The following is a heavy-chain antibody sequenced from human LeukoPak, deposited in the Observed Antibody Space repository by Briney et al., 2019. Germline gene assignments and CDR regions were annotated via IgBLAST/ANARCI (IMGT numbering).Heavy chain of an antibody. D-gene: IGHD4-17*01. CDR3: ATPLNVGAAVYGDYATQADY. CDR1: GYTFTGYY. J-gene: IGHJ4*02. V-gene: IGHV1-2*06. Sequence: GASVKVSCKASGYTFTGYYMHWVRQAPGQGLEWMGRINPNSGGTNYAQKFQGRVTMTRDTSISTAYMELSRLRSDDTAVYYCATPLNVGAAVYGDYATQADYWGQGTLVTVSS. CDR2: INPNSGGT.